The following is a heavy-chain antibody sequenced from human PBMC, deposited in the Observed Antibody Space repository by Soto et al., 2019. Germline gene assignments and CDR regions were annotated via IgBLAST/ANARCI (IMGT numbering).Heavy chain of an antibody. CDR3: ARGNVQQQLRHYYYYGMDV. CDR1: GGTFSSYA. J-gene: IGHJ6*02. D-gene: IGHD6-13*01. V-gene: IGHV1-69*12. CDR2: IIPIFGTA. Sequence: QGQLVQSGAEVKKPGSSVKVSCKASGGTFSSYAISWVRQAPGQGLEWMGGIIPIFGTANYAQKFQGRVTITADESTSTAYMELSSLRSEDTAVYYCARGNVQQQLRHYYYYGMDVWGQGTTVTVSS.